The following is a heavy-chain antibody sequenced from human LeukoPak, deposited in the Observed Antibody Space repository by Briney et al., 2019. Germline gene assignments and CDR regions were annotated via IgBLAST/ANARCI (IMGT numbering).Heavy chain of an antibody. D-gene: IGHD6-13*01. CDR3: ARARRIAAAGLYYFDY. J-gene: IGHJ4*02. Sequence: ASVKVSCKASGYTFTGYYMHWVRQAPGQGLEWMGWINPNSGGTNYAQKFQGRVTMTRDTSISTAYMELSRLRSDDTAVYYCARARRIAAAGLYYFDYWAREPWSPSPQ. CDR2: INPNSGGT. CDR1: GYTFTGYY. V-gene: IGHV1-2*02.